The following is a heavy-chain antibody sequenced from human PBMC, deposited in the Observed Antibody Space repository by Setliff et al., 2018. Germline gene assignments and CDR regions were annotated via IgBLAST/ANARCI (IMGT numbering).Heavy chain of an antibody. Sequence: GASVKVSCKASGYNFAESIVSWVRQAPGQGLEWMGWISAYNGHTYSAQKFQARVTLTTDTSTNMAYMELRGLRSDDTAIYYCSKLVRYCTTTACQGASGAEFWGQGTLVTVSS. V-gene: IGHV1-18*01. J-gene: IGHJ4*02. D-gene: IGHD2-8*01. CDR2: ISAYNGHT. CDR1: GYNFAESI. CDR3: SKLVRYCTTTACQGASGAEF.